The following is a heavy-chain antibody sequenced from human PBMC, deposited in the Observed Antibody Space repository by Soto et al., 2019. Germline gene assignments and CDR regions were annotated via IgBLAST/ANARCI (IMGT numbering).Heavy chain of an antibody. V-gene: IGHV3-21*04. CDR3: ARAVRYCSGGPCHYFDS. D-gene: IGHD2-15*01. Sequence: GGSLRLSCVASGFTLSSNSMTWVRQAPGKGLEWVASISSSGSYTHYADSVKGRFTISRDNSKNTLYFQMNSLRAEDTAVYYCARAVRYCSGGPCHYFDSWGQGTLVTVSS. J-gene: IGHJ4*02. CDR1: GFTLSSNS. CDR2: ISSSGSYT.